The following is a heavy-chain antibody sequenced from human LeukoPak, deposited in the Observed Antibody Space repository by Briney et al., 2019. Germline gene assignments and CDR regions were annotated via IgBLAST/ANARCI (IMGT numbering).Heavy chain of an antibody. D-gene: IGHD3-10*01. V-gene: IGHV3-48*03. CDR3: ARTVRGPTYGSGSYKVRYFDY. J-gene: IGHJ4*02. CDR1: GFTFSSYE. CDR2: ISSSGSTI. Sequence: PGGSLRLSCAASGFTFSSYEMNWVRQAPGKGLEWVSYISSSGSTIYYADSVKGRFTISRDNAKNSLYLQMNSLRAEDTAVYYCARTVRGPTYGSGSYKVRYFDYWGQGTLVTVSS.